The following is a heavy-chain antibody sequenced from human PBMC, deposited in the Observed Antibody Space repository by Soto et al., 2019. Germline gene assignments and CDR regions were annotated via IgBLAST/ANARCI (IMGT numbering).Heavy chain of an antibody. D-gene: IGHD3-10*01. J-gene: IGHJ4*02. V-gene: IGHV1-69*01. Sequence: RQAPGQGLEWMGGIIPIFGTANYAQKFQGRVTITADESTSTAYMELSSLRSEDTAVYDCARVKVRGNDFDYWGQGTLVTVSS. CDR2: IIPIFGTA. CDR3: ARVKVRGNDFDY.